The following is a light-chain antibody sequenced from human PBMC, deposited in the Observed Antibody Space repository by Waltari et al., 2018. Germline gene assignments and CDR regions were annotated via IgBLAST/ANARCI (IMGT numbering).Light chain of an antibody. CDR2: GTS. V-gene: IGLV1-40*01. Sequence: QSVLTQPPSVSGAPGQRVTISCPGSSPNIGAGYDVHWYQQLPGTAPKLLIYGTSNRPSGVPDRFSGSKSGTSASLAITGLQAEDEADYYCQSYDSSLSGSVFGGGTKLTVL. CDR3: QSYDSSLSGSV. CDR1: SPNIGAGYD. J-gene: IGLJ2*01.